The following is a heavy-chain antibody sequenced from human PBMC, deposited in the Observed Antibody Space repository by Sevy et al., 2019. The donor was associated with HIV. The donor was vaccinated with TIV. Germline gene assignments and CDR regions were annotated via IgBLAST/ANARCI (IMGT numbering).Heavy chain of an antibody. CDR3: ARGHITMVRGVVENYYYGMDV. J-gene: IGHJ6*02. D-gene: IGHD3-10*01. CDR1: GGTFSSYA. Sequence: ALVKVSCKASGGTFSSYAISWVRQAPGQGLEWMGGIIPIFGTANYAQKFQGRVTITADESTSTAYMELSSLRSGDTAVYYCARGHITMVRGVVENYYYGMDVWGQGTTVTVSS. CDR2: IIPIFGTA. V-gene: IGHV1-69*13.